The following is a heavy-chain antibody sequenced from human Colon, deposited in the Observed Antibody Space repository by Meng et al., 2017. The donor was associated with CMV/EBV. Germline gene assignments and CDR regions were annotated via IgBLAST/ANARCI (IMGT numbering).Heavy chain of an antibody. CDR2: IYYMGST. D-gene: IGHD3-3*01. Sequence: SISNPSPFWGWIRPPPGGGLEWIGNIYYMGSTFYSPSLKSRVTISLDRSKNQFSLKLTSVTAADTAIYYCVRGVTIFGVGIGNYFDSWGQGTLVTVSS. J-gene: IGHJ4*02. CDR3: VRGVTIFGVGIGNYFDS. V-gene: IGHV4-39*07. CDR1: SISNPSPF.